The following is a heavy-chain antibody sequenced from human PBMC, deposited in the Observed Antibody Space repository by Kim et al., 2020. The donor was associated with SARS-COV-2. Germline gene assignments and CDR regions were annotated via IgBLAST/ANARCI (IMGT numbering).Heavy chain of an antibody. D-gene: IGHD1-7*01. CDR3: TRENFWYFDL. CDR2: RTI. V-gene: IGHV3-48*03. J-gene: IGHJ2*01. Sequence: RTIYYADSVKGRLTASRDNAKNSLYLQMNSLRAEDTAIYFCTRENFWYFDLWGRGTLVTVSS.